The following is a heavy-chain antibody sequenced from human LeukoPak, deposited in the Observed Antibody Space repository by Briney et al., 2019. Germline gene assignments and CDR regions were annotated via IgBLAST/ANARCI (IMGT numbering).Heavy chain of an antibody. V-gene: IGHV4-34*01. CDR1: GGSFSGYY. D-gene: IGHD3-10*01. J-gene: IGHJ5*02. CDR3: ARDELWFGELHNWFDP. CDR2: INHSGST. Sequence: PSETLSLTCAVYGGSFSGYYWSWIRQPPGKGLEWIGEINHSGSTNYNPSLKSRVTISVDTSKNQFSLKLSSVTAADTAVYYCARDELWFGELHNWFDPWGQGTLVTVSS.